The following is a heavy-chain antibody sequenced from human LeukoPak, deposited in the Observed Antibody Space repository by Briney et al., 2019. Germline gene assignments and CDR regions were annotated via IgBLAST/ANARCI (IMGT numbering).Heavy chain of an antibody. CDR1: GFTFDDYA. V-gene: IGHV3-21*01. J-gene: IGHJ4*02. CDR2: ISSSSSYI. Sequence: PGGSLRLSCAASGFTFDDYAMHWVRQAPGKSLEWVSSISSSSSYIYYADSVKGRFTISRDNAKNSLYLQMNSLRAEDTAVYYCARGVDMIWGQGTLVTVSS. CDR3: ARGVDMI. D-gene: IGHD3-22*01.